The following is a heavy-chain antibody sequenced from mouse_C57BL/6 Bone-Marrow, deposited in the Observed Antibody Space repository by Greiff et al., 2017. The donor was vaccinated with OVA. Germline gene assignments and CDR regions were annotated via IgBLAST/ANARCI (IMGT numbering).Heavy chain of an antibody. V-gene: IGHV3-6*01. J-gene: IGHJ1*03. CDR1: GYSITSGYY. Sequence: EVQLQQSGPGLVKPSQSLSLTCSVTGYSITSGYYWNWIRQFPGNKLEWMGYISYDGSNNYNPSLKNRISITRDTSKNQFFLKLNSVTTEDTATYYCARDSPFLITKSYWYFDVWGTGTTVTVSS. CDR2: ISYDGSN. CDR3: ARDSPFLITKSYWYFDV. D-gene: IGHD1-1*01.